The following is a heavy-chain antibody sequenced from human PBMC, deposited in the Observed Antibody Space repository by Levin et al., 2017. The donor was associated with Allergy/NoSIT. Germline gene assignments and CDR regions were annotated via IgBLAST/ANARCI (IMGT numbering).Heavy chain of an antibody. Sequence: KHGESLKISCASSGFTFSSCGFNWVRQAPGKGLEWVAFISSSSDYIYYADSVKGRFTISRDNAKNSLFLQINSLKAEDSAVYYCARSSVVGSCSSTSCSSFDLWGRGTLLTVSS. CDR3: ARSSVVGSCSSTSCSSFDL. D-gene: IGHD2-2*01. J-gene: IGHJ2*01. CDR2: ISSSSDYI. V-gene: IGHV3-21*01. CDR1: GFTFSSCG.